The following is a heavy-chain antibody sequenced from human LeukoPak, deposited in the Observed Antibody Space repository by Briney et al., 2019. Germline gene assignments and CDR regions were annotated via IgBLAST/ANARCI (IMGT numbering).Heavy chain of an antibody. V-gene: IGHV3-23*01. CDR3: AERSCSGGGCNFDY. J-gene: IGHJ4*02. Sequence: GGSLRLSCAASGFTFSNYAMSGVRQAPGKGLEWVSAIGDSGGATNCADSVKGRFTISRDNSKNTLYLQMNSLRAEDTAVYYCAERSCSGGGCNFDYWGQGTLVTVSS. CDR2: IGDSGGAT. CDR1: GFTFSNYA. D-gene: IGHD2-15*01.